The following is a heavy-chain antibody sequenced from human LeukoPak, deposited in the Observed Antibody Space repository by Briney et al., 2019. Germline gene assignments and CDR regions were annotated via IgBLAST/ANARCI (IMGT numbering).Heavy chain of an antibody. CDR1: GFIFNKYW. V-gene: IGHV3-7*01. CDR2: IKQDGSDK. CDR3: ASLPYYYYYMDV. Sequence: GGSLRLSCAASGFIFNKYWMSWVRQAPGKGLEWVANIKQDGSDKYFVDSVKGRFTISRDNTKNSLYLQMNSLRAEDTAVYYCASLPYYYYYMDVWGKGTTVTVSS. J-gene: IGHJ6*03.